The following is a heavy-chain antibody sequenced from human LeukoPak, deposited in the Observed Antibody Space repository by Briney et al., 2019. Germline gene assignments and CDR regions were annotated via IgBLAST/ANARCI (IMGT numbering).Heavy chain of an antibody. D-gene: IGHD3/OR15-3a*01. V-gene: IGHV3-21*04. CDR2: ISSSSSYI. CDR1: GFTFSSYS. J-gene: IGHJ4*02. Sequence: GGSLRLSCAASGFTFSSYSMNWVRQAPGKGLEWVSSISSSSSYIYYADSVKGRFTISRDSSKKTLYLQMSSLRAEDTAVYYCVREDLGIEYWGQGTLVTVS. CDR3: VREDLGIEY.